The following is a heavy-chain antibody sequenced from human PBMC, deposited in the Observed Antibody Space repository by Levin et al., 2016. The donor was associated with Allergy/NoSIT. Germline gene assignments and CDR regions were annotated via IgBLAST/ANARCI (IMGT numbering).Heavy chain of an antibody. Sequence: SETLSLTCTVSGGSISSSSYYWGWIRQPPGKGLEWIGSIYYSGRTYYKSSLKSRVTISVDTSKNQFSLKLSSVTAADTAVYFCVCSSGPTDYWGQGTLVTVSS. CDR3: VCSSGPTDY. CDR2: IYYSGRT. CDR1: GGSISSSSYY. J-gene: IGHJ4*02. V-gene: IGHV4-39*01. D-gene: IGHD6-19*01.